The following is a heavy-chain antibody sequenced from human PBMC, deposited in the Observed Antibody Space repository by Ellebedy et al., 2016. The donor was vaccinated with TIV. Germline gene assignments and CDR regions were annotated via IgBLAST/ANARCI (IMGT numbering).Heavy chain of an antibody. CDR2: IRFDGTSA. V-gene: IGHV3-30*02. Sequence: GGSLRLSCAASGFAFSNSGMNWVRQAPGKGLEWVAFIRFDGTSANYAESAKGRFTISRDNSQNTLYLQMNSMRAEDTAVYYCAKDRNNYGGAPYNGLDIWGQGTTVTVSS. D-gene: IGHD1/OR15-1a*01. CDR3: AKDRNNYGGAPYNGLDI. CDR1: GFAFSNSG. J-gene: IGHJ6*02.